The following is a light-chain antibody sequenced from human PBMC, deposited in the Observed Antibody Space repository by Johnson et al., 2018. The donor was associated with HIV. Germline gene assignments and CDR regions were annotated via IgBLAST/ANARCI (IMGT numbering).Light chain of an antibody. CDR2: ENN. V-gene: IGLV1-51*02. CDR1: SSNIGNNY. J-gene: IGLJ1*01. CDR3: GTWDSSLSAYV. Sequence: VLTQPPSVSAAPGQKVTISCSGSSSNIGNNYVFWYQHLPGAAPKLLIYENNKRPSGIPDRFSGSKSGTSATLGITGLLTGDEADYYCGTWDSSLSAYVFGTGTKVTVL.